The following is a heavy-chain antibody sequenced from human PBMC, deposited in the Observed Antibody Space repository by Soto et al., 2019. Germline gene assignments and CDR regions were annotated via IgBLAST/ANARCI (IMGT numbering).Heavy chain of an antibody. CDR1: GFSITSPGMS. CDR2: IERDDDDK. J-gene: IGHJ6*01. D-gene: IGHD1-20*01. Sequence: SVPTLVNPTETLTLTCTFSGFSITSPGMSVSWIRQPPGRALEWLALIERDDDDKYYSTSLKTRLTISKDTRKNQVVLTMANMAHPDTATYHSARSISGKRKFNGMDVWGQGNTVTVSS. V-gene: IGHV2-70*13. CDR3: ARSISGKRKFNGMDV.